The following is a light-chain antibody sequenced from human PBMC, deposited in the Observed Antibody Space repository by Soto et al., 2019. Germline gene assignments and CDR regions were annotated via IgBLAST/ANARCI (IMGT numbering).Light chain of an antibody. Sequence: EIVMTQSPATLSVSPGERATLSFSASQSVNISLSWYQQKPGQPPRLLISDASNRATGTPARFSGSGYGTDFTLTISSLEPEDFAVYYCQQRSDWPPLTFGGGTKVDI. CDR1: QSVNIS. CDR2: DAS. V-gene: IGKV3-11*01. CDR3: QQRSDWPPLT. J-gene: IGKJ4*01.